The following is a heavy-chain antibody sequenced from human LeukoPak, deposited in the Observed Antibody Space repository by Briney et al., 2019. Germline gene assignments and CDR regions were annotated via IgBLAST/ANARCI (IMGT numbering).Heavy chain of an antibody. CDR2: FYTSGST. J-gene: IGHJ4*02. Sequence: PSETLSLTCTVSGGSISNYYWGWIRQPAGKGLEWVGRFYTSGSTLYNPSLKSRVTISIDKSKNQFSLKLTSVTAADTAVYYCARDSSGSGWYLIDQWGQGTLVTVSS. CDR1: GGSISNYY. V-gene: IGHV4-4*07. CDR3: ARDSSGSGWYLIDQ. D-gene: IGHD6-19*01.